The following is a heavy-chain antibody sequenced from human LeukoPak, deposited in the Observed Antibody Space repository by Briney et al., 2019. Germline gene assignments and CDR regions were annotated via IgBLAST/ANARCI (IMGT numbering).Heavy chain of an antibody. CDR3: ASGRWVTIGYMDV. V-gene: IGHV4-39*07. D-gene: IGHD3-3*01. CDR2: IYYSGST. Sequence: PSETLSLTCTVSGGSISSSSYYWGWIRQPPGKGLEWIGNIYYSGSTYYNPSLKSRVTISVDTSKNQLSLKLSSVTAADTAVYYCASGRWVTIGYMDVWGKGTTVTVSS. CDR1: GGSISSSSYY. J-gene: IGHJ6*03.